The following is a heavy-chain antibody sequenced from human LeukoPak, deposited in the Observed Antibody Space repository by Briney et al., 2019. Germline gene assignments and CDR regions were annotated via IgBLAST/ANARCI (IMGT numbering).Heavy chain of an antibody. CDR2: IYHSGST. CDR3: ARVGLGYCSSTSCLDYYYGMDV. V-gene: IGHV4-38-2*01. D-gene: IGHD2-2*01. J-gene: IGHJ6*04. CDR1: GYSISSGYY. Sequence: SETLSLTCAVFGYSISSGYYWGWIRQPPGKGLEWIGSIYHSGSTYYNPSLKSRVAISVDTSKNQFSLKLSSVTAADTAVYYCARVGLGYCSSTSCLDYYYGMDVWGKGTTVTVSS.